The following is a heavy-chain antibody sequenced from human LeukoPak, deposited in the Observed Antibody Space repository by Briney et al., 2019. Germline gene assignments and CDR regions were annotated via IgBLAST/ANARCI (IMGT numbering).Heavy chain of an antibody. Sequence: SETLSLTCTVSGASISSGGYYWSWIRQLPGKGLEWIGCSLYSGTTHFNPSLQSRPSISVDPSKNQFSLKLSSVTAADTAVYYCARDAGHSGYNYYGMDVWGQGTTVTVSS. CDR1: GASISSGGYY. CDR3: ARDAGHSGYNYYGMDV. CDR2: SLYSGTT. V-gene: IGHV4-31*03. D-gene: IGHD5-24*01. J-gene: IGHJ6*02.